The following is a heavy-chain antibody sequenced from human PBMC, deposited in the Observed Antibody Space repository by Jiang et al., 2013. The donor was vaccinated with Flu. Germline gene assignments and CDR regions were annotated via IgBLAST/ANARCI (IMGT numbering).Heavy chain of an antibody. Sequence: TLSLTCTVSGDSISGNSYYWGWIRQPQEGTGVDWEYVLHGRHPLQPYPSKSRVTISIDMSKNQISLKLSSVTAADTAVYHCARQPPNYAVLTGYFYDAFDMWGQGDIGHRLF. CDR2: VLHGRH. CDR3: ARQPPNYAVLTGYFYDAFDM. V-gene: IGHV4-39*01. CDR1: GDSISGNSYY. J-gene: IGHJ3*02. D-gene: IGHD3-9*01.